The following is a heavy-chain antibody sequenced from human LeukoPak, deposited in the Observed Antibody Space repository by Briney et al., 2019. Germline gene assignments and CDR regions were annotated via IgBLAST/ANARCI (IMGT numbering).Heavy chain of an antibody. CDR3: ASELVVGY. Sequence: GGSLRLSCAASGFTFTNYAMTWVRQAPGKGLVFVSRINSDGSTTNYTGSVKGRFTISRDNAKNTLYLQMDSLRDEDTAVYYCASELVVGYWGLGTLVTVSS. J-gene: IGHJ4*02. CDR1: GFTFTNYA. V-gene: IGHV3-74*01. CDR2: INSDGSTT. D-gene: IGHD1-26*01.